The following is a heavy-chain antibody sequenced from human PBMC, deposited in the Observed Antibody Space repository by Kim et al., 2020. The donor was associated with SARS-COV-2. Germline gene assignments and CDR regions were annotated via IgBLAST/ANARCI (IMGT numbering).Heavy chain of an antibody. J-gene: IGHJ3*02. V-gene: IGHV3-23*01. CDR3: ARVTCGGNCYSDAFDI. Sequence: GGSLRLSCAASGFTFNSYAMSWVRQAPGKGLEWVSLISGSGGTTFYADSVKGRFTISRDNSKNTLYVQVNSLRAEDTAVYYCARVTCGGNCYSDAFDIWGQGTMVTVSS. D-gene: IGHD2-21*02. CDR1: GFTFNSYA. CDR2: ISGSGGTT.